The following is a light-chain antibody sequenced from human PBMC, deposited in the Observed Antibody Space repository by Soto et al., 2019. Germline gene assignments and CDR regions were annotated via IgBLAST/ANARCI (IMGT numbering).Light chain of an antibody. J-gene: IGLJ2*01. CDR2: DVS. CDR3: CSYAGSDTFV. Sequence: QSVLTQPRSVSGSPGQSVTISCTGTSSDVGGYNYVSWYQQHPGKAPKLMIYDVSKRPSGVPDRFSGSKSGNTASLTISGLQAEDEADYYCCSYAGSDTFVFGGGTKLTVL. CDR1: SSDVGGYNY. V-gene: IGLV2-11*01.